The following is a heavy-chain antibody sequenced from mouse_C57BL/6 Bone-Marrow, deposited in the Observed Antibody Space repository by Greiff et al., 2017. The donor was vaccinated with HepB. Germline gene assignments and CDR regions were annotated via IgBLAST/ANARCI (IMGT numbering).Heavy chain of an antibody. V-gene: IGHV1-19*01. Sequence: EVKLMESGPVLVKPGASVKMSCKASGYTFTDYYMNWVKQSHGKSLEWIGVINPYNGGTSYNQKFKGKATLTVDKSSSTAYMELNSLTSEDSAVYYCATMRDYDNLAYWGQGTLVTVSA. J-gene: IGHJ3*01. D-gene: IGHD2-4*01. CDR2: INPYNGGT. CDR1: GYTFTDYY. CDR3: ATMRDYDNLAY.